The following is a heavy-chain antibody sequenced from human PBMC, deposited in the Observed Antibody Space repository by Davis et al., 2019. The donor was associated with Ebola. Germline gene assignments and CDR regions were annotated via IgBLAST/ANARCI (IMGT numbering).Heavy chain of an antibody. J-gene: IGHJ4*02. CDR3: ATTQWLREFDN. D-gene: IGHD6-19*01. Sequence: GGSLRLSCAASGFTVITKYMSWVRQAPGKGLEWVSVIYDHSTAYADSVRGRFIISRDKSNNTLYLEMNSLRVDDTAVYYCATTQWLREFDNWGQGTLVTVSS. CDR2: IYDHST. CDR1: GFTVITKY. V-gene: IGHV3-53*05.